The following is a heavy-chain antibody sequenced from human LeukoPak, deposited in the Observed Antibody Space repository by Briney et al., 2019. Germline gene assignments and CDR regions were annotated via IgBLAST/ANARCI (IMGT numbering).Heavy chain of an antibody. CDR1: GVSISSTTYY. Sequence: SETLSLTCNVSGVSISSTTYYWGWIRQPPGKGLEWIGYIYDSGSTNYNPSLKSRVTISVDTSKNQFSLKLSSVTAADTAVYYCACLTTADAFDIWGQGTMVTVSS. J-gene: IGHJ3*02. V-gene: IGHV4-61*05. CDR3: ACLTTADAFDI. CDR2: IYDSGST. D-gene: IGHD3-22*01.